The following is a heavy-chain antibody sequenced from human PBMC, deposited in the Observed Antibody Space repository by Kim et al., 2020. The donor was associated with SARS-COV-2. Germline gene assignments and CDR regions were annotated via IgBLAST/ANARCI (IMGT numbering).Heavy chain of an antibody. CDR1: GGSISSYY. CDR2: IYYSGST. CDR3: ARDRGKTGYSSSWTGFDP. Sequence: SETLSLTCTVSGGSISSYYWSWIRQPPGKGLEWIGYIYYSGSTNYNPSLKSRVTISVDTSKNQFSLKLSSVTAADTAVYYCARDRGKTGYSSSWTGFDPWGQGTLVTVSS. J-gene: IGHJ5*02. D-gene: IGHD6-13*01. V-gene: IGHV4-59*13.